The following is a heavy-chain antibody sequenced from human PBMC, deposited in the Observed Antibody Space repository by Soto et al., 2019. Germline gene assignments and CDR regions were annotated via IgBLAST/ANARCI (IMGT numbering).Heavy chain of an antibody. Sequence: QVQLVQSGAEVKKPGASVKVSCKASGYTFTSYAMHWVRQAPGQRLEWMGWINAGNGNTKYSQKFQGRVTITRDTSANTAYMELNSLRSEDTAVYYCARDNDYDYIWGSYAFDIWGQGTMVTVSS. D-gene: IGHD3-16*01. V-gene: IGHV1-3*01. J-gene: IGHJ3*02. CDR3: ARDNDYDYIWGSYAFDI. CDR2: INAGNGNT. CDR1: GYTFTSYA.